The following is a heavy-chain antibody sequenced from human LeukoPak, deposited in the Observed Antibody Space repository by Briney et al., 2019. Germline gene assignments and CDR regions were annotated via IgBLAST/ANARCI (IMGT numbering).Heavy chain of an antibody. J-gene: IGHJ4*02. Sequence: ASVKVSCKASGYTFTSYYMHWVRQAPGQGLEWMGITNPSGGSTSYAQKFQGRVTMTRDTSTSTVYMELSSLRSEDTAVYYCARAHPLYCSSTSCYTDYFDYWGQGTLVTVSS. V-gene: IGHV1-46*01. CDR3: ARAHPLYCSSTSCYTDYFDY. D-gene: IGHD2-2*02. CDR2: TNPSGGST. CDR1: GYTFTSYY.